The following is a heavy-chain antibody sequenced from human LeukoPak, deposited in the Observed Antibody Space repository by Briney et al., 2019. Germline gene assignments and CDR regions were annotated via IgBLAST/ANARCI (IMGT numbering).Heavy chain of an antibody. J-gene: IGHJ4*02. CDR1: GGTFSSYA. D-gene: IGHD3-22*01. V-gene: IGHV1-69*05. Sequence: SVKVSCKASGGTFSSYAISWVRQAPGQGPEWMGGIIPIFGTANYAQKFQGRVTITTDESTSTAYMELSSLRSEDTAVYYCARGGDSSGYYYEGDYFDYWGQGTLVTVSS. CDR2: IIPIFGTA. CDR3: ARGGDSSGYYYEGDYFDY.